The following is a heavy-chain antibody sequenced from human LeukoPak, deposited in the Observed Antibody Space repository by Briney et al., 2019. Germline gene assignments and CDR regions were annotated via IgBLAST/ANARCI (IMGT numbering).Heavy chain of an antibody. CDR3: AREDYYDSSGYLDY. J-gene: IGHJ4*02. CDR2: NYYSGTT. D-gene: IGHD3-22*01. V-gene: IGHV4-31*03. Sequence: SQTLSLTCTVSGGSISSSGYYWSWLRQHPGKGLEWIGYNYYSGTTYYNPSHKSRVTISVDTSKNQFSLKLFSVTAADTAIYYCAREDYYDSSGYLDYWGQGTLVTVSS. CDR1: GGSISSSGYY.